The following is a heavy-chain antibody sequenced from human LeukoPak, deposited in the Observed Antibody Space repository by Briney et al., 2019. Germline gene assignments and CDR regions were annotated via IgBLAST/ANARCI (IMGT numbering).Heavy chain of an antibody. CDR2: ISGSGGST. Sequence: GGSLRLSCAASGFTFSSYAMSWVRQAPGKGLEWVSAISGSGGSTYYADSVKGRFTISRDNSKDTLYLQMNSLRAKDTAVYYCEKDRDDSSGYYPWYFDYWGQGTLVTVSS. D-gene: IGHD3-22*01. J-gene: IGHJ4*02. CDR3: EKDRDDSSGYYPWYFDY. CDR1: GFTFSSYA. V-gene: IGHV3-23*01.